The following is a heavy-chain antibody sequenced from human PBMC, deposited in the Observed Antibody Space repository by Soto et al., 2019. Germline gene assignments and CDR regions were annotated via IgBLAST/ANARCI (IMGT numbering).Heavy chain of an antibody. CDR1: GGSVSSGSYY. Sequence: QVQLQESGPGLVKPSETLSLTCTVSGGSVSSGSYYWSWIRQPPGKGLEWIGYIYYSGSTNYNPSLAGRVAISVDDSKNRFSLKLSSVTAADTAVYYCARSNYYGSGSYYNLFYYYSYGMDVWGQGTTVTVSS. CDR2: IYYSGST. V-gene: IGHV4-61*01. J-gene: IGHJ6*02. D-gene: IGHD3-10*01. CDR3: ARSNYYGSGSYYNLFYYYSYGMDV.